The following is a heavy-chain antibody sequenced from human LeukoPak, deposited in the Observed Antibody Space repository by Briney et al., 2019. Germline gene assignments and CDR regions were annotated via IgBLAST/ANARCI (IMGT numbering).Heavy chain of an antibody. Sequence: PSETLSLTCTVSGGSISSYYWSWIRQPPGKGLEWIGYIYYSGSTNYNPSLKSRVTISVDTSKNQFSLKLSSVTAADTAVYYCARDRGYSSSPTYDYWGQGTLVTVSS. V-gene: IGHV4-59*01. J-gene: IGHJ4*02. CDR2: IYYSGST. D-gene: IGHD6-6*01. CDR3: ARDRGYSSSPTYDY. CDR1: GGSISSYY.